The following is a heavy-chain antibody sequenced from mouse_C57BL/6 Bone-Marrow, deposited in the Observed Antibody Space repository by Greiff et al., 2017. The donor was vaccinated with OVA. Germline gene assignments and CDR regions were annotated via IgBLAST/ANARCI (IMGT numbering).Heavy chain of an antibody. CDR2: ISSGGSYT. V-gene: IGHV5-6*01. Sequence: EVQRVESGGDLVKPGGSLKLSCAASGFTFSSYGMSWVRQTPDKRLEWVATISSGGSYTYYPDSVKGRFTISRDNAKNTLYLQMSSLKSEDTAMYYCASSCKSYAMDYWGQGTSVTVSS. CDR1: GFTFSSYG. J-gene: IGHJ4*01. CDR3: ASSCKSYAMDY.